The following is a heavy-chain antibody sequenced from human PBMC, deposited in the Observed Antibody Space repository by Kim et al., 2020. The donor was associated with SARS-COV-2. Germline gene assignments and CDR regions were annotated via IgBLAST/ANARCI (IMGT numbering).Heavy chain of an antibody. J-gene: IGHJ6*02. CDR2: INHSGST. CDR1: GGSFSGYY. D-gene: IGHD3-9*01. CDR3: ASAAGGPNYDILTGYYSYWYYYGMDV. Sequence: SETLSLTCAVYGGSFSGYYWSWIRQPPGKGLEWIGEINHSGSTNYNPSLKSRVTISVDTSKNQFSLKLSSVTAADTAVYYCASAAGGPNYDILTGYYSYWYYYGMDVWGQGTTVTVSS. V-gene: IGHV4-34*01.